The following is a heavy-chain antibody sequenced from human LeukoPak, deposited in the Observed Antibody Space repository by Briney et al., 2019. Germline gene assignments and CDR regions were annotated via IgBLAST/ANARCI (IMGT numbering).Heavy chain of an antibody. CDR1: GYAFTSYG. Sequence: ASVKVSCKASGYAFTSYGISWVRQAPGQGLECMGWISAYNGNTNYAQKLQGRVTMTTDTSTSTAYMELRSLRSDDTAVYYCARGGITIFGVVIAYYFDYWGQGTLVTISS. J-gene: IGHJ4*02. D-gene: IGHD3-3*01. V-gene: IGHV1-18*01. CDR2: ISAYNGNT. CDR3: ARGGITIFGVVIAYYFDY.